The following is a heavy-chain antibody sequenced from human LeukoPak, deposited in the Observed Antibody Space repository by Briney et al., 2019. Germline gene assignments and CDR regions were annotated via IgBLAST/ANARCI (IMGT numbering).Heavy chain of an antibody. CDR1: GYGFTSYW. V-gene: IGHV5-51*01. Sequence: GESLKISCKASGYGFTSYWIGWVRQMPGKGLEWMGIIHPGDSDTRYSPSLQGQVTISVDKSITTAYLQWSSLKASDTAMYYCARIVVVTSIYWYFDLWGRSTLVRVSS. CDR3: ARIVVVTSIYWYFDL. D-gene: IGHD2-21*02. J-gene: IGHJ2*01. CDR2: IHPGDSDT.